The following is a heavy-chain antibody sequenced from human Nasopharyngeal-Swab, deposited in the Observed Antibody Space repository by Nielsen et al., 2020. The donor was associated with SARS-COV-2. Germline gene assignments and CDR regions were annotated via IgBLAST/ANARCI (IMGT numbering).Heavy chain of an antibody. CDR3: ARVGDTAMAPVSY. CDR1: DGSISSSTYY. CDR2: INHSGST. V-gene: IGHV4-39*07. J-gene: IGHJ4*02. D-gene: IGHD5-18*01. Sequence: SETLSLTCTVSDGSISSSTYYWAWIRQPPGKGLEWIGEINHSGSTNYNPSLKSRVTISVDTSKNQFSLELSSVTAADTAVYYCARVGDTAMAPVSYWGQGTLVTISS.